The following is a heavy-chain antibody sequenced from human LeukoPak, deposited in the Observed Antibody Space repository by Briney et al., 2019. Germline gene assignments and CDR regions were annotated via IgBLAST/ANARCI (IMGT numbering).Heavy chain of an antibody. CDR1: GVTFSYYG. V-gene: IGHV3-33*06. D-gene: IGHD6-13*01. CDR3: AKIVQFPAAPGTGLDY. J-gene: IGHJ4*02. Sequence: GGSLRLSCAASGVTFSYYGMHWVRQAPGKGLDWVAVIWYDGSYIYYAPSVQGRFTISRENSQNTMSLQMNSLRAEDTAVYYCAKIVQFPAAPGTGLDYWGQGTVVTVSP. CDR2: IWYDGSYI.